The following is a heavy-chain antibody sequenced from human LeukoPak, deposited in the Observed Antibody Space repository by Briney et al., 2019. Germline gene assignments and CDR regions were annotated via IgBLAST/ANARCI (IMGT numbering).Heavy chain of an antibody. CDR2: ISSSSSYI. CDR1: GFTFSSYS. Sequence: RGSLRLSCAASGFTFSSYSMNWVRQAPGKGLEWVSSISSSSSYIYYADSVKGRFTISRDNAKNSLYLQMNSLRAEDTAFYYCARGAADDLYYMDVWGKGTTVTVSS. CDR3: ARGAADDLYYMDV. D-gene: IGHD3/OR15-3a*01. J-gene: IGHJ6*03. V-gene: IGHV3-21*04.